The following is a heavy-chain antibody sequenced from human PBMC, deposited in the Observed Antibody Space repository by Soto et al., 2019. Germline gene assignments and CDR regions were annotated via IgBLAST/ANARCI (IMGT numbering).Heavy chain of an antibody. CDR2: ISYDGSNK. V-gene: IGHV3-30*18. Sequence: QVQLVESGGGVVQPGRSLRLSCAASGFTFSSYGMHWVRQAPGKGLEWVAVISYDGSNKYYADSVKGRFTISRDNSKNTLYLQMNSLRAEDTAVYYCAKDSSTYSSSWYAFDYWGQGTLVTVSS. J-gene: IGHJ4*02. CDR3: AKDSSTYSSSWYAFDY. CDR1: GFTFSSYG. D-gene: IGHD6-13*01.